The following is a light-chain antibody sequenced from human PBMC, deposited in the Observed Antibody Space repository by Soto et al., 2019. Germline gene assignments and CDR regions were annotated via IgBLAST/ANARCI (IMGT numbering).Light chain of an antibody. CDR3: QQYDYWPRT. V-gene: IGKV3-15*01. Sequence: EVVMTQSPATRSVSPGESATLSCRASQSISSSKLAWYQQNPGQAPRLLLFGVSNRATGIPARFSGSGSGTEFSLTISSLQSEDFAVYYCQQYDYWPRTFGQGTKVDIK. J-gene: IGKJ1*01. CDR1: QSISSS. CDR2: GVS.